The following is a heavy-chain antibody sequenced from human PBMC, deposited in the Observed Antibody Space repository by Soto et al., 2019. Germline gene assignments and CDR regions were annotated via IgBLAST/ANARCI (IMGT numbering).Heavy chain of an antibody. CDR2: INAGNGNT. J-gene: IGHJ5*02. Sequence: ASVKVSCKASGYTFTSYAMHWVRQAPGQRLEWMGWINAGNGNTKYSQKFQGRVTITRGTSASTAYMELSSLRSEDTAVYYCARGRYYDFWSGPKSRWFDPWGQGTLVTVSS. CDR3: ARGRYYDFWSGPKSRWFDP. V-gene: IGHV1-3*01. CDR1: GYTFTSYA. D-gene: IGHD3-3*01.